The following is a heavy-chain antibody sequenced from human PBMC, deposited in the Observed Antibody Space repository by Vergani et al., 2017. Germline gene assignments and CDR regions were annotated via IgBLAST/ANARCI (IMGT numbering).Heavy chain of an antibody. CDR1: EYSFGNYW. V-gene: IGHV5-51*01. Sequence: EVELVQSGPEMRKPGESLKISCKGSEYSFGNYWIGWVRQMPGKGLEWMGIIYPADSDTRYGPSFQGQVTISTDKSISTPFLQWDSLKASDTALYYCARHTTYTDSWGQGTLVTVSS. J-gene: IGHJ4*02. D-gene: IGHD1-1*01. CDR2: IYPADSDT. CDR3: ARHTTYTDS.